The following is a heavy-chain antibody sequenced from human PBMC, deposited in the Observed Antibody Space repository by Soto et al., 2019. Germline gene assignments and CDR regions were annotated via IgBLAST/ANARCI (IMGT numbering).Heavy chain of an antibody. D-gene: IGHD4-17*01. CDR1: GGSISSGVYY. J-gene: IGHJ4*02. V-gene: IGHV4-31*03. CDR2: IYYSGST. CDR3: ARDSEYGAPDY. Sequence: PSETLSLTCTVSGGSISSGVYYWSWIRQHPGKRLEWIGYIYYSGSTYYNPSLKSRVTISVDTSKNQFSLKLSSVTAADTAVYYCARDSEYGAPDYWGQGTLVTVSS.